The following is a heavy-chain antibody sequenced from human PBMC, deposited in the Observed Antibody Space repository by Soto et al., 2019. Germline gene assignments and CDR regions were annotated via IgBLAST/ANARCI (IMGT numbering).Heavy chain of an antibody. Sequence: LSLTCTVSGGSISSYYWSWIRQPPGKGLEWIGYIYYSGSTNYNPSLKSRVTISVDTSKNQFSLKLSSVTAADTAVYYCARGSARHGMDVWGQGTTVTVSS. J-gene: IGHJ6*02. V-gene: IGHV4-59*01. CDR1: GGSISSYY. CDR3: ARGSARHGMDV. CDR2: IYYSGST.